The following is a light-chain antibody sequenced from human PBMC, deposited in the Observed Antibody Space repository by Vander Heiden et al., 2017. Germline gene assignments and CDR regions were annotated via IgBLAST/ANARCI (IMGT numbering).Light chain of an antibody. J-gene: IGLJ2*01. CDR3: QSYDNSLSASV. CDR1: GSNIGAGYG. Sequence: QSVLTHPPSVSAAPGQRVTSSCTGSGSNIGAGYGVHWYRQLPGTAPKVLIYGGSDRPSGVPDRFSGSKSDTSASLAITGLQAEDEADYYCQSYDNSLSASVFGGGTKLTVL. V-gene: IGLV1-40*01. CDR2: GGS.